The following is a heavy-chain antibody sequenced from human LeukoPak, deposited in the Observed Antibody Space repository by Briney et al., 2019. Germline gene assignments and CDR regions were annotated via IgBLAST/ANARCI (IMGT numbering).Heavy chain of an antibody. CDR2: INPNSGGT. Sequence: ASVKVSCKASGYTFTGYYMHWVRQAPGQGLEWMGWINPNSGGTNYAQKFQGRVTMTRDTSISTAYMELSRLRSDDTAVYYCARGPAELGAYYYYMDVWGKGTTVTVSS. D-gene: IGHD7-27*01. J-gene: IGHJ6*03. CDR1: GYTFTGYY. V-gene: IGHV1-2*02. CDR3: ARGPAELGAYYYYMDV.